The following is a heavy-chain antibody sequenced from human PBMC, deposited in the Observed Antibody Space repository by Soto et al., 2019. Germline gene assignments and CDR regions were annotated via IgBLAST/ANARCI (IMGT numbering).Heavy chain of an antibody. CDR1: GGSINSGGYY. V-gene: IGHV4-31*03. CDR2: IYYSGST. J-gene: IGHJ5*02. CDR3: ARDRHLRADSSGRFDP. Sequence: QVQLQESGPGLVKPSQTLSLTCTVSGGSINSGGYYWSWIRQHPGKGLEWIGYIYYSGSTYYNPSLKSRITISVDTSKNQFSLKLSSVTAADTAVYYCARDRHLRADSSGRFDPWGQGTLVTVSS. D-gene: IGHD3-22*01.